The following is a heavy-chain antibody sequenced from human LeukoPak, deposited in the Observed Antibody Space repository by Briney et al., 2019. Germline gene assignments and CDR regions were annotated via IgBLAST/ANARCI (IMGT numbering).Heavy chain of an antibody. D-gene: IGHD3-22*01. CDR2: IYSGGST. V-gene: IGHV3-53*01. J-gene: IGHJ4*02. CDR3: ARGYYYDSSGFDY. Sequence: GGSLRLSCAASGFTVSSNYMSWVRQAPGKGLEWVSVIYSGGSTYYADSMKGRFTISRDNSKNTLYLQMNSLRAEDTAVYYCARGYYYDSSGFDYWGQGTLVTVSS. CDR1: GFTVSSNY.